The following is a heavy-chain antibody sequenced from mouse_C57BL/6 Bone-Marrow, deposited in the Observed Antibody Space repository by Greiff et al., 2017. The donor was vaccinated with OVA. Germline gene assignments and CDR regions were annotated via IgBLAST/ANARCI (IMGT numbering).Heavy chain of an antibody. V-gene: IGHV1-52*01. CDR1: GYTFTSYW. J-gene: IGHJ2*01. CDR2: IDPSDSET. D-gene: IGHD2-2*01. CDR3: ARASTMVTGRGLHYLGY. Sequence: QVQLQQPGAELVRPGSSVKLSCKASGYTFTSYWMHWVKQRPIQGLEWIGNIDPSDSETHYNQKFKDKATFTVDKSSSTAYMQLSSLTSEDSAVYYCARASTMVTGRGLHYLGYWGQGTTLTVS.